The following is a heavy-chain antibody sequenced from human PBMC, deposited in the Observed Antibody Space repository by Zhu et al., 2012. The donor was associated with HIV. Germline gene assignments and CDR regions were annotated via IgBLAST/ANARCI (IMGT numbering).Heavy chain of an antibody. CDR1: GGSINNYY. D-gene: IGHD3-22*01. J-gene: IGHJ4*02. CDR3: ARARVEYYYDSSGYLDS. V-gene: IGHV4-4*09. CDR2: IYTSGTT. Sequence: QVQLQESGPGLVKPPEALSLTCTVSGGSINNYYWNWIRQPPGKGLEWIGYIYTSGTTNYNPSLKSRVTISTDMSENQFSLELTSVTAADTAIYYCARARVEYYYDSSGYLDSWGQGILVTVSS.